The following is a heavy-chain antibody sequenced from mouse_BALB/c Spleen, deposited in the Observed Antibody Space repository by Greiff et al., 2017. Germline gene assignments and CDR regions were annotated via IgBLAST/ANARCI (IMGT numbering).Heavy chain of an antibody. J-gene: IGHJ4*01. D-gene: IGHD2-4*01. V-gene: IGHV1-18*01. Sequence: EVQRVESGPELVKPGASMKISCKASGYSFTGYTMNWVKQSHGKNLEWIGLINPYNGGTSYNQKFKGKATLTVDKSSSTAYMELLSLTSEDSAVYYCARSMITTDYYAMDYWGQGTSVTVSS. CDR1: GYSFTGYT. CDR3: ARSMITTDYYAMDY. CDR2: INPYNGGT.